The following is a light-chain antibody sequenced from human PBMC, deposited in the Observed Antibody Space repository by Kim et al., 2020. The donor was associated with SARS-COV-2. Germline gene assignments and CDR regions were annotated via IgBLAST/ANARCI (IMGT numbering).Light chain of an antibody. J-gene: IGKJ5*01. CDR2: KVS. V-gene: IGKV2-30*01. Sequence: DVVMTQSPLSLPVTLGQPASISCRSSQSLVYSDGNTYLNWFQQRAGQSPRRLIYKVSNRDSGVPDRFSGSGSGTDFTLKISRVEAEYVGVYYCMQGLHPITFGQGTRLEIK. CDR1: QSLVYSDGNTY. CDR3: MQGLHPIT.